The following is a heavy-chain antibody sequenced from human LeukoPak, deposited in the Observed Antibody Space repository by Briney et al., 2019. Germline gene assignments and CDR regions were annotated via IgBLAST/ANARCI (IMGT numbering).Heavy chain of an antibody. V-gene: IGHV3-9*01. D-gene: IGHD3-22*01. CDR2: NSWNNDYI. Sequence: PGGSERLSCVTTGLSHQDYARYWARQAPGKGLEYVSSNSWNNDYILYAESVRGRFTISRDNAQKSVYLQMNCLRPEESACYYCVIDFMGSSGCRKYFLHWGQGTLVIVSS. CDR1: GLSHQDYA. CDR3: VIDFMGSSGCRKYFLH. J-gene: IGHJ1*01.